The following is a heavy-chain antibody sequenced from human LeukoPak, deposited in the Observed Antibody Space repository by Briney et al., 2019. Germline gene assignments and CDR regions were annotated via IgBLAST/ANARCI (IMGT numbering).Heavy chain of an antibody. Sequence: GGSLRLSCAASGFTVSSNYMSWVRQAPGKGLEWVSVIYSGGSTYYADSVKGRFTISRDNSKNTLYLQMNSLRAEDTAVYYCTRAVAGNWFDPWGQGTLVTVSS. J-gene: IGHJ5*02. CDR3: TRAVAGNWFDP. V-gene: IGHV3-53*01. CDR1: GFTVSSNY. CDR2: IYSGGST.